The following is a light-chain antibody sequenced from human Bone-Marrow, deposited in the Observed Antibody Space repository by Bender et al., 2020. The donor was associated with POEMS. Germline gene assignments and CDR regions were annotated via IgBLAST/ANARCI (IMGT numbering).Light chain of an antibody. CDR2: YDD. CDR3: SAWDDSLSGWV. CDR1: SSNIGNNV. V-gene: IGLV1-36*01. J-gene: IGLJ3*02. Sequence: QSVRTQPPSVSEAPRQRVTIAYSGSSSNIGNNVVNWYQQLPGEAPKLLIYYDDLLTPGVSDRFSASKSGTSASLAISELQSEDEALYYCSAWDDSLSGWVFGGGTKLTVL.